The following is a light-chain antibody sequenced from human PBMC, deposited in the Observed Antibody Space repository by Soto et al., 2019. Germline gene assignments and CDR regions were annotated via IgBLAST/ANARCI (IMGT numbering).Light chain of an antibody. J-gene: IGLJ1*01. V-gene: IGLV2-14*01. CDR1: SSDVGGYSY. CDR3: SSYTSSNSYV. Sequence: VLTQPASVSGSPGQSITISCTGTSSDVGGYSYVSWYQQYPGKAPKLMIYEVSNRPAGVSNRFSGSKSVNTASLTISGLQAEDEADYYCSSYTSSNSYVFGTGTKVTVL. CDR2: EVS.